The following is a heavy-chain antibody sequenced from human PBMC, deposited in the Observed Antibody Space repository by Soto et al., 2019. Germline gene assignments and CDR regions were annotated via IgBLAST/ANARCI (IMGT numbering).Heavy chain of an antibody. CDR1: GGSFSGYY. CDR2: INHSGST. V-gene: IGHV4-34*01. CDR3: ARKSSGWSS. D-gene: IGHD6-19*01. Sequence: SETLSLTCAVYGGSFSGYYWSWIRQPPGKGLEWIGEINHSGSTNYNPSLKSRVTISVDTSKNQFSLKLSSVTAADTAVYYCARKSSGWSSWGQGTLVTVSS. J-gene: IGHJ5*02.